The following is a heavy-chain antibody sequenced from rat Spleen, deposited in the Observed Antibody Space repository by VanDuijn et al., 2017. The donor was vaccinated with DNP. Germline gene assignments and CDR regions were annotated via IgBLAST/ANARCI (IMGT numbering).Heavy chain of an antibody. Sequence: EVQLVESGGGLVQPGRSLILSCTASGFTFSNYGMAWVRQAPTKGLEWVASITNSCGSTYYRDSVKGRFTISRDNAKSTQYLQMDSLRSEDTATYYCTTDPAYYYDGSYYTDYYVMDAWGQGASVTVSS. CDR2: ITNSCGST. CDR1: GFTFSNYG. V-gene: IGHV5-27*01. CDR3: TTDPAYYYDGSYYTDYYVMDA. D-gene: IGHD1-12*02. J-gene: IGHJ4*01.